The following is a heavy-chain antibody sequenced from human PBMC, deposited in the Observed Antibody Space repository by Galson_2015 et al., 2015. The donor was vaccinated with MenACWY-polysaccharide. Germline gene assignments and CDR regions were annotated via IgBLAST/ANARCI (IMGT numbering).Heavy chain of an antibody. Sequence: SLRLSCAASGFTFSSYTMTWVRQAPGKGLEWVSGINSGGSTYYADPVRGRFTISRDNSKNTLYLQMNSLKTEDTAVYYCYCGPDSAGWMDVWGEGTTVTVSS. CDR2: INSGGST. D-gene: IGHD2-21*01. V-gene: IGHV3-23*01. CDR3: YCGPDSAGWMDV. CDR1: GFTFSSYT. J-gene: IGHJ6*04.